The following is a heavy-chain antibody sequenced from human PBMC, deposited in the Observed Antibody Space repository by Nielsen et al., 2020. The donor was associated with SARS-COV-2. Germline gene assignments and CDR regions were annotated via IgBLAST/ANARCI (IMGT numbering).Heavy chain of an antibody. J-gene: IGHJ6*02. CDR1: GFTFDDYT. Sequence: GESLKISCAASGFTFDDYTMHWVRQAPGKGLEWVSLISWDGGSTYYADSVKGRFTVSRDNPKSTLLLQMSSLRAEDTAVYFCAKDRTAYYYGMDVWGQGTTVTVSS. V-gene: IGHV3-43*01. CDR2: ISWDGGST. CDR3: AKDRTAYYYGMDV.